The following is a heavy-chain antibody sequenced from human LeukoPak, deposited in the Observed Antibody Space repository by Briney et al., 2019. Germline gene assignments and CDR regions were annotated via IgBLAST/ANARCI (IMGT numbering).Heavy chain of an antibody. D-gene: IGHD2-8*01. CDR2: ISAASWGI. CDR3: AREGVNYMDV. V-gene: IGHV3-48*01. J-gene: IGHJ6*03. CDR1: GFTFSSYS. Sequence: GGSLRLSCAASGFTFSSYSMTWVRQAPGKGLEWISHISAASWGIYYADSVKGRFTTSRDNAKNSVFLQMSSLRAEDTAVYYCAREGVNYMDVWGKGTTVTISS.